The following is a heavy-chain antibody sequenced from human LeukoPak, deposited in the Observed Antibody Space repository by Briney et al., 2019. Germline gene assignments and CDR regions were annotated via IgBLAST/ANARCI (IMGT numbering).Heavy chain of an antibody. Sequence: PGRSLRLSCAASGFTFSDFPMHWVRQAPGKGLEWVAVISYDGSNEYYADSVKGRFSISRDNSKNTLYLQMNSLRAEDTAMYYCARDRALTIYFGEPIDYWGQGTLVTVSS. CDR3: ARDRALTIYFGEPIDY. J-gene: IGHJ4*02. D-gene: IGHD3-10*01. CDR2: ISYDGSNE. V-gene: IGHV3-30*04. CDR1: GFTFSDFP.